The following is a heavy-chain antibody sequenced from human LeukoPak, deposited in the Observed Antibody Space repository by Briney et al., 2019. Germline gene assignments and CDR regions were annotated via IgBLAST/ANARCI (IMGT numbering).Heavy chain of an antibody. CDR3: ARCASGYDPVDY. CDR2: ISAYNGHA. V-gene: IGHV1-18*01. D-gene: IGHD5-12*01. CDR1: GYTFTSHG. J-gene: IGHJ4*02. Sequence: ASVKVSCKASGYTFTSHGISWVRQAPGQGLEWMGWISAYNGHANYAQKLQGRVTMTADTSTSTAYMELRSLRSDDTAVYYCARCASGYDPVDYWGQGTLVTVSS.